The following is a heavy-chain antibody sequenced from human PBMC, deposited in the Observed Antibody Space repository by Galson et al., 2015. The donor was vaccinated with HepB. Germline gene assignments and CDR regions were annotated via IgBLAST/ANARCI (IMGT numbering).Heavy chain of an antibody. Sequence: SLRLSCAASGFTFPSHAMHWVRQAPGKGLEWVSGINGGGESTFYADSVKGRFTIARDNSKNTWLLEMHSLRAEDTAVYYCAKPSPTLLSQFDFWGPGTVVAVSS. CDR1: GFTFPSHA. CDR3: AKPSPTLLSQFDF. J-gene: IGHJ4*02. V-gene: IGHV3-23*01. D-gene: IGHD1-1*01. CDR2: INGGGEST.